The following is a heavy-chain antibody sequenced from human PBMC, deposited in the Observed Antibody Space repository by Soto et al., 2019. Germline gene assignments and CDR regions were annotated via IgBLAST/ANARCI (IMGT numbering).Heavy chain of an antibody. CDR1: GDAFTDSS. Sequence: ASVKVSGKTSGDAFTDSSMHWVRQAPGQGLEWMGWINLNSGDTNYAEKFRGRVTMTRDTSIITAYMELTRLKSDDTAVYYCARDLGGYNLYGHDTWGKGTLVTVSS. D-gene: IGHD5-12*01. CDR3: ARDLGGYNLYGHDT. V-gene: IGHV1-2*02. J-gene: IGHJ5*02. CDR2: INLNSGDT.